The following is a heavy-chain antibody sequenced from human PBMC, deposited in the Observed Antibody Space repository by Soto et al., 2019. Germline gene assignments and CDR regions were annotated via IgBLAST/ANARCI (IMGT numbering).Heavy chain of an antibody. CDR2: ISAYNGNT. CDR1: GYTFTSYG. J-gene: IGHJ6*02. D-gene: IGHD3-22*01. V-gene: IGHV1-18*01. CDR3: ARDLPLLPPPDGMDV. Sequence: QVQLVQSGAEVKKPGASVKVSCKASGYTFTSYGISWVRQAPGQGLEWMGWISAYNGNTNYAQKLQGTVTMNTGSSTSTAYMELRGLRSDDTPVYYCARDLPLLPPPDGMDVWGQGTTVTVSS.